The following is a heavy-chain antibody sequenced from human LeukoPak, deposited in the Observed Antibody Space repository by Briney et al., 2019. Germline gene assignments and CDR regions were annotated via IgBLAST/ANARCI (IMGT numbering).Heavy chain of an antibody. V-gene: IGHV4-61*01. J-gene: IGHJ4*02. CDR3: ARFKSGGFSYFDS. Sequence: PSETLSLTCSVSGASLTRPTYYTWSWILQPPGKGLELIGSLFSTGSATLNPSLKSRVTMSLDTSKSQFSLQLSSVTAEDSAVYYCARFKSGGFSYFDSWGQGTLVAVSS. D-gene: IGHD3-3*01. CDR2: LFSTGSA. CDR1: GASLTRPTYY.